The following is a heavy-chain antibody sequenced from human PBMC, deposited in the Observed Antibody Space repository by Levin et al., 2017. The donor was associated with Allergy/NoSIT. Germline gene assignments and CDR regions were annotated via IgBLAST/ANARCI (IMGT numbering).Heavy chain of an antibody. CDR1: GGSISSSSYY. J-gene: IGHJ4*02. CDR3: GTVVGATGYFDY. D-gene: IGHD1-26*01. Sequence: SQTLSLTCTVSGGSISSSSYYWGWIRQPPGKGLEWIGSIYYSGSTYYNPSLKSRVTISVDTSKNQFSLKLSSVTAADTAVYYCGTVVGATGYFDYWGQGTLVTVSS. V-gene: IGHV4-39*01. CDR2: IYYSGST.